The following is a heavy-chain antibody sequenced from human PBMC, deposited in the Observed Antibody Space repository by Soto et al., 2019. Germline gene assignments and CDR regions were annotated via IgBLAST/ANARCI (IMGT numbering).Heavy chain of an antibody. Sequence: GESLKISCRGSGYTFTSYRIGWVRQMSGKGLEWMGIIYPGDSDIRYSPSFQGQVTISVDKSISTAYLQWSSLKASDTAMYYCARSLYGGNAGDAFDIWGQGTMVTVSS. V-gene: IGHV5-51*01. CDR2: IYPGDSDI. CDR1: GYTFTSYR. D-gene: IGHD4-17*01. CDR3: ARSLYGGNAGDAFDI. J-gene: IGHJ3*02.